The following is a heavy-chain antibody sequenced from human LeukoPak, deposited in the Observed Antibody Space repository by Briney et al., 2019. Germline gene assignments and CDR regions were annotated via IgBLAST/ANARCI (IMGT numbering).Heavy chain of an antibody. CDR1: GGSISGYH. CDR2: IFYTGNT. J-gene: IGHJ5*02. Sequence: SETLSLTCTVTGGSISGYHWNWIRQSPGKGLEWISNIFYTGNTDYNPSLKSRVTISINTSKNEISLILRSVTAADTAVYYCARKTYCSGGRCYGGNWFDPWGQGILVTVSP. CDR3: ARKTYCSGGRCYGGNWFDP. V-gene: IGHV4-59*08. D-gene: IGHD2-15*01.